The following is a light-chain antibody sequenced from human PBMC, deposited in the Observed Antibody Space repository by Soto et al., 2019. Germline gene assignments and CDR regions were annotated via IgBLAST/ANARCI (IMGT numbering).Light chain of an antibody. J-gene: IGLJ3*02. CDR3: ETWDSNTWV. Sequence: QSVLTQSSSASASLGSSVKLTCTLSSGHSSYIIAWHQQQPWKAPRYLMKLEGSGSYNKGSGVPDRFSGSSSGADRYLTISNLQFEDEADYYCETWDSNTWVFGGGTPLTVL. V-gene: IGLV4-60*02. CDR1: SGHSSYI. CDR2: LEGSGSY.